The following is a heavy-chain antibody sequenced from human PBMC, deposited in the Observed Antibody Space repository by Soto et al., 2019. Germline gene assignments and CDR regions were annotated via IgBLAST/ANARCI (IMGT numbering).Heavy chain of an antibody. Sequence: QVQLVQSGAEVKRPGASVKVSCKASGYTFTNYGVHWVRQAPGQSLEWMGWINAGDGNTKYLRNFQGRVTIARATSTSTAYMELSSLRSEDTAVYYCVRDGAVAGNINFDFWGQGTLVTVSS. CDR2: INAGDGNT. J-gene: IGHJ4*02. D-gene: IGHD6-19*01. CDR3: VRDGAVAGNINFDF. CDR1: GYTFTNYG. V-gene: IGHV1-3*01.